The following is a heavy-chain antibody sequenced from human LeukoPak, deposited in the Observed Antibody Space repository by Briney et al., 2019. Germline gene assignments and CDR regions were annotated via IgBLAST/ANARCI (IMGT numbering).Heavy chain of an antibody. V-gene: IGHV3-43*02. J-gene: IGHJ6*02. CDR3: AKVMWHPQGYHYYGMDV. D-gene: IGHD2-21*01. CDR2: ISGDGGST. Sequence: GGSLRLSCAASGFTFDDYAMHWVRQAPGKGLEWVSLISGDGGSTYYADSVKGRFTISRDNSKNSLYLQMNSLRTEDTALYYCAKVMWHPQGYHYYGMDVWGQGTTVTVSS. CDR1: GFTFDDYA.